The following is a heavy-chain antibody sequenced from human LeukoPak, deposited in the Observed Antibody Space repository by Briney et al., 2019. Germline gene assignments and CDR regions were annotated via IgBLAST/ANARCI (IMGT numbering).Heavy chain of an antibody. V-gene: IGHV1-69*04. J-gene: IGHJ5*02. CDR2: IIPILGIA. CDR3: ARQHCSGGSCYSFSWFDP. CDR1: GGTFSSYA. Sequence: GASVKVSCKASGGTFSSYAISWVRQAPGQGLEWMGRIIPILGIANYAQKFQGRVTITADKSTSTAYMELSSLRSEDTAVYYCARQHCSGGSCYSFSWFDPWGQGTLVTVSS. D-gene: IGHD2-15*01.